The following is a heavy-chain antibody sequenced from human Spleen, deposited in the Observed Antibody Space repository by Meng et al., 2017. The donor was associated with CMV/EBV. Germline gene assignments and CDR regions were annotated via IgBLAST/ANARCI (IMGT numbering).Heavy chain of an antibody. CDR3: AREGGGLRRDFGY. D-gene: IGHD3-16*01. CDR2: INPNSGGT. J-gene: IGHJ4*02. CDR1: GYILTDYY. Sequence: ASVKVSCKASGYILTDYYIHWVRQAPGQGLEWMGWINPNSGGTNYAQNFQGRVTMTRDTSISTAYMELSRLRSDETAVYYCAREGGGLRRDFGYWGQGTQVTVSS. V-gene: IGHV1-2*02.